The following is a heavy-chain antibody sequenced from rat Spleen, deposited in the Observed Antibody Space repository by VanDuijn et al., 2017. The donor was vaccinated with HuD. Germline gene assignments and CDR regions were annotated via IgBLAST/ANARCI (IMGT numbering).Heavy chain of an antibody. CDR3: ARERGWDRYFDY. J-gene: IGHJ2*01. V-gene: IGHV5-43*01. Sequence: EVQLVESDGGLVQPGRSLKLSCAASGFIFSYYYMTWVRQAPTKGLEWVSTISYDGSTTHYAETVKGRFTISRDNAKNTVDMQLSSLRSEDTATYFCARERGWDRYFDYWGQGAMVTVSP. CDR2: ISYDGSTT. CDR1: GFIFSYYY. D-gene: IGHD5-1*01.